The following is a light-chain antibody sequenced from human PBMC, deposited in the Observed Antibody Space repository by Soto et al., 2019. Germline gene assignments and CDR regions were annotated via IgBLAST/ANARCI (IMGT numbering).Light chain of an antibody. V-gene: IGKV3-20*01. CDR3: QQYGSSPPVT. Sequence: EIVLTQSPGTLSLSPGERATLSCRASQSVSSNFLAWYQQKPGQALRLLIYGASSRATGIPDRFSGSGSGTDFTLTISRLEPEDCAVYYCQQYGSSPPVTFGGGTKVEIK. J-gene: IGKJ4*01. CDR1: QSVSSNF. CDR2: GAS.